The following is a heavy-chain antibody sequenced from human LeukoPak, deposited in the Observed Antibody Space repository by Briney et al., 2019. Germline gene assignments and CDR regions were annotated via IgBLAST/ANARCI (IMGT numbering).Heavy chain of an antibody. Sequence: GSLRLSCAVSGFTSSRYEMSWVRQAPGKGLEWISYISPSGTTIYYVDSVKGRFIISRDNAKDSLYLQMNSLRVEDTAVYYCARDPRGPDYWGQGTLVTVSS. J-gene: IGHJ4*02. V-gene: IGHV3-48*03. CDR1: GFTSSRYE. CDR2: ISPSGTTI. CDR3: ARDPRGPDY.